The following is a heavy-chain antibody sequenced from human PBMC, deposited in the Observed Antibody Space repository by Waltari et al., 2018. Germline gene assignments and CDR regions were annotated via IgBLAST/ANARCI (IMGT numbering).Heavy chain of an antibody. CDR2: ISSSSSTI. J-gene: IGHJ4*02. D-gene: IGHD6-6*01. Sequence: EVQLVESGGGLVQPGGSLRLSCAASGFTFSSYSMNWVRQAPGKGLEWVSNISSSSSTIYYADSVKGRFTISRDNAKNSLYLQMNSLRAEDTAVYYCARDPFYSSSSSNYWGQGTLVTVSS. CDR3: ARDPFYSSSSSNY. V-gene: IGHV3-48*01. CDR1: GFTFSSYS.